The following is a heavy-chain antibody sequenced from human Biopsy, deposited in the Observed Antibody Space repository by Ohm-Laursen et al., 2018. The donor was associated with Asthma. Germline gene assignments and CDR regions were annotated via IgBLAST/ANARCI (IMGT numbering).Heavy chain of an antibody. V-gene: IGHV1-18*01. Sequence: ASVKVSCKTSGYTFNSAGITWVRQAPGQGLEWMGWISVYNGNTKVAQKLQDRVTMITDTSTSTAYMELRSIRSDDTVVYFCARAVDYSHYYGIDVWGQGTTVTVS. D-gene: IGHD3-10*01. CDR2: ISVYNGNT. J-gene: IGHJ6*02. CDR1: GYTFNSAG. CDR3: ARAVDYSHYYGIDV.